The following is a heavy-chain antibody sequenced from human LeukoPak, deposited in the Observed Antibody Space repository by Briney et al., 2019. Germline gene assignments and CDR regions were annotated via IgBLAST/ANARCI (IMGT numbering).Heavy chain of an antibody. CDR3: ARQGYSSSWYSEP. J-gene: IGHJ5*02. V-gene: IGHV4-59*08. CDR2: IYHTGNS. CDR1: GGSVSSDY. Sequence: PSETLSLTCTVSGGSVSSDYWSWIRQPPGKGLEWIGYIYHTGNSDYNPSLKSRVTISVDTSKNQFSLKLSSVTAADTAVYYCARQGYSSSWYSEPWGQGTLVTVSS. D-gene: IGHD6-13*01.